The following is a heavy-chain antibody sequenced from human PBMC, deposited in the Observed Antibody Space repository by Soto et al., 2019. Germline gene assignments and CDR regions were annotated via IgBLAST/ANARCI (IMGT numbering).Heavy chain of an antibody. Sequence: GASVKVSCKASGYTFTSYYMHWVRQAPGQGLEWMGRMNPNSGNTSYAQKFQGRVTMTRNTSISTAYMELSSLRSEDTAVYYCARESSSSWYGGYYYYYMDVWGKGTTVTVSS. CDR1: GYTFTSYY. CDR2: MNPNSGNT. V-gene: IGHV1-8*02. CDR3: ARESSSSWYGGYYYYYMDV. J-gene: IGHJ6*03. D-gene: IGHD6-13*01.